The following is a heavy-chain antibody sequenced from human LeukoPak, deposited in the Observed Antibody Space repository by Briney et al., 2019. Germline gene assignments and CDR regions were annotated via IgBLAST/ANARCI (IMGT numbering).Heavy chain of an antibody. CDR1: GFTFSITY. J-gene: IGHJ3*02. Sequence: GGSLRLSCAASGFTFSITYMAWVRQAPGKGLEWVSVIYGGGDAYYADSVKGRFTIARDNSKKTLYLQMNSLRVEDMAVYYCARGRGEVAGDTFDMWGQGTMVTVSS. CDR3: ARGRGEVAGDTFDM. V-gene: IGHV3-66*01. CDR2: IYGGGDA. D-gene: IGHD6-19*01.